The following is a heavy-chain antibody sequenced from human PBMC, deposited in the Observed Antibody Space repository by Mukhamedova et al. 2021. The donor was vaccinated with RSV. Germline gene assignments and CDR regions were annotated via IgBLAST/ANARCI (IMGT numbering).Heavy chain of an antibody. D-gene: IGHD3-9*01. CDR3: ARAVGLYDILTGYFYFDY. Sequence: GLEWVSYISSSGSTIYYADSVKGRFTISRDNAKNSLHLQMNSLRAEDTAVYYCARAVGLYDILTGYFYFDYWGQGTLVTVSS. V-gene: IGHV3-11*01. CDR2: ISSSGSTI. J-gene: IGHJ4*02.